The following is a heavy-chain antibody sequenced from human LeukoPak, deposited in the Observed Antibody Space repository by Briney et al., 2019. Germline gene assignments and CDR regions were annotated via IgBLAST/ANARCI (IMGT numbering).Heavy chain of an antibody. CDR2: IYTSGST. CDR1: GGSFSNYY. Sequence: SETLSLTCTVSGGSFSNYYWSWIRQPAGKGLVWIGRIYTSGSTNYNPSVKSRVTMSVDTSNNQFSLKLTSVTAADTAVYYCARQPPQYYGMDVWGQGTTVTVSS. D-gene: IGHD1-14*01. J-gene: IGHJ6*02. CDR3: ARQPPQYYGMDV. V-gene: IGHV4-4*07.